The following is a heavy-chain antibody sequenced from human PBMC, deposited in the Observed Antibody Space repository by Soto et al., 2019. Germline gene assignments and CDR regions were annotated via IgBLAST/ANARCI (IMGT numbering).Heavy chain of an antibody. CDR1: GGSISSSSYY. V-gene: IGHV4-39*01. J-gene: IGHJ4*02. D-gene: IGHD3-22*01. CDR2: IYYSGST. Sequence: SETLSLTCTVSGGSISSSSYYWGWIRQPPGKGLEWIGSIYYSGSTYYNPSLKSRVTISVDTSKNQFSLKLSSVTAADTAVYYCAAQRGYYYDSSGYYLSWGQGTLVTVS. CDR3: AAQRGYYYDSSGYYLS.